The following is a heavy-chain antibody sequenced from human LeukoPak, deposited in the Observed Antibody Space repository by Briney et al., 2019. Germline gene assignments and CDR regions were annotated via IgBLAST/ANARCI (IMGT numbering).Heavy chain of an antibody. J-gene: IGHJ5*02. CDR2: IYTSGST. CDR1: GASINSGSYY. V-gene: IGHV4-61*02. CDR3: ARGMNVVVTAMAFDP. D-gene: IGHD2-21*02. Sequence: SETLSLTCIVSGASINSGSYYWSWIRQPAGKGLEWIGRIYTSGSTDYNPSLKSRVTISVDTSKNQFSLNLTSVTAADTAVYYCARGMNVVVTAMAFDPWGQGTLVTVSS.